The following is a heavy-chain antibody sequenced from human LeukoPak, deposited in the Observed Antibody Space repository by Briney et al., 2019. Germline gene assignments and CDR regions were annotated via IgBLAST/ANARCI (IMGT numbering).Heavy chain of an antibody. D-gene: IGHD3-10*01. CDR2: INHSGST. CDR1: GGSFSGYY. J-gene: IGHJ2*01. Sequence: SETLSLTCAVYGGSFSGYYWSWIRQPPGKGLEWIGEINHSGSTNYNPSLKSRVTISVDTSKNQFSLKLSSVTAADTAVYYCARAGTMVRGVTILPQNWYFDLWGRGTLVTVSS. V-gene: IGHV4-34*01. CDR3: ARAGTMVRGVTILPQNWYFDL.